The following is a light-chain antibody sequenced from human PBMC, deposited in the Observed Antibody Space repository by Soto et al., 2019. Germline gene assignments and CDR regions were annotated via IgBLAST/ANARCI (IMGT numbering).Light chain of an antibody. Sequence: EIQMTQSPSTVSAYVGDGVTITFLASQSITTWLAWYQQRPGKAPKLLIYDVSSLQSGVPSRFSGSGSGTEFTLTISNLQPEDFATYYCQQANSPPLTFGGGTKVDIK. CDR3: QQANSPPLT. CDR1: QSITTW. V-gene: IGKV1-12*01. CDR2: DVS. J-gene: IGKJ4*01.